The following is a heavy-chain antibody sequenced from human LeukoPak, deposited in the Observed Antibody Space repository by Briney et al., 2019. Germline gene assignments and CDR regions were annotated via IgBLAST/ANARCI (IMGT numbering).Heavy chain of an antibody. CDR1: GYTFTSYA. J-gene: IGHJ4*02. CDR2: INAGNGNT. D-gene: IGHD3-22*01. CDR3: ARDYYDSSGYFD. Sequence: ASVNVSCKASGYTFTSYAMHWVRQAPGQGLEWMGWINAGNGNTKYSQKFQGRVTITRDTSASTAYMELSSLRSEDTAVYYCARDYYDSSGYFDWGQGTLVTVSS. V-gene: IGHV1-3*01.